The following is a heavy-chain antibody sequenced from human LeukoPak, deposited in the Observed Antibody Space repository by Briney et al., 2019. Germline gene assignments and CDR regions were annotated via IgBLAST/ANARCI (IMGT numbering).Heavy chain of an antibody. CDR3: AVKSGRHSNCFHP. CDR2: ISSSSSYI. V-gene: IGHV3-21*01. J-gene: IGHJ5*02. D-gene: IGHD1-26*01. CDR1: GFTFSSYS. Sequence: GGSLTLSCAASGFTFSSYSLNWVRQAPGKGLEWVSSISSSSSYIYYADPVMRRFTNSRDNAKNSLYVQMNSRRAENTAVYYCAVKSGRHSNCFHPWGQGTRVSVPT.